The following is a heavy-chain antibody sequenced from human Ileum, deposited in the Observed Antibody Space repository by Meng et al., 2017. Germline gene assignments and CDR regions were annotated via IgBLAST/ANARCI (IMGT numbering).Heavy chain of an antibody. V-gene: IGHV1-18*01. CDR2: MNTDKGNT. D-gene: IGHD5-24*01. Sequence: QVQLVQSGAEEKKPGASVKVSCKASGYTFTTYGISWVRQAPGQGLEWMGWMNTDKGNTNYAQKFQGRVTMTRDTSTSTAYMELRSLRSDDTAVYYCARGGAYNGGDYWGQGTLVTVSS. CDR3: ARGGAYNGGDY. CDR1: GYTFTTYG. J-gene: IGHJ4*02.